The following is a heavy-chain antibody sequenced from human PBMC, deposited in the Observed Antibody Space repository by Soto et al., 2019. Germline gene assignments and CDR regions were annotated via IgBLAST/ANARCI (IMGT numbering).Heavy chain of an antibody. CDR1: GYTFYISG. V-gene: IGHV1-18*01. J-gene: IGHJ6*02. D-gene: IGHD3-3*01. Sequence: ASVKVGCKSCGYTFYISGISLVRQATGQGLDWMGWISAYNGNTNYAQKLQGRVTMTTDTSTNTAYMELRSLRSDDTAVYYYARDRDIDHDFWSGTDYYYYGMDVWGQGTTVTVSS. CDR3: ARDRDIDHDFWSGTDYYYYGMDV. CDR2: ISAYNGNT.